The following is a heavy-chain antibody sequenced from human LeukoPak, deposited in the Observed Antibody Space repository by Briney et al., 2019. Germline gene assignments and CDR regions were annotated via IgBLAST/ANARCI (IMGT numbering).Heavy chain of an antibody. J-gene: IGHJ4*02. Sequence: GGSLRLSCAASGFTFRSYWMHWVRQAPGKGLVWVSRINGDGSSTSYADSVKGRFTISRDNAKNTLYLQMNSLRAEDTAVYYCAKDWLFDYWGQGTLVTVSS. V-gene: IGHV3-74*01. CDR3: AKDWLFDY. CDR1: GFTFRSYW. CDR2: INGDGSST. D-gene: IGHD3/OR15-3a*01.